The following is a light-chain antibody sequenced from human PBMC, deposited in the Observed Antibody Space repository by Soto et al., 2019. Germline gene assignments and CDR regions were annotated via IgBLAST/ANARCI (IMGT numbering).Light chain of an antibody. CDR1: SSDVGGYNY. CDR3: SSYTRSSTLLYV. V-gene: IGLV2-14*01. J-gene: IGLJ1*01. Sequence: QSVLTQPASVSGSPGQSITISCTGTSSDVGGYNYVSWYQQHPGKAPKLMIYDVSNRPSGVSNRFSRSKSGNTASLTISGLQAEDEADYSCSSYTRSSTLLYVFGTGTKLTVL. CDR2: DVS.